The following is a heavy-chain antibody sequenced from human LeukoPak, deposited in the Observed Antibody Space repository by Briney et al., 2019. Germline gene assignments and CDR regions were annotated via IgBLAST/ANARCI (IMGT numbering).Heavy chain of an antibody. D-gene: IGHD6-19*01. J-gene: IGHJ4*01. CDR1: GFTFNSYA. CDR2: ISSSSSYI. Sequence: PGGSLRLSCAASGFTFNSYAMSWVRQAPGKGLEWVSSISSSSSYIYYADSVKGRFTISRDNAKNSLYLQMNSLRAEDTAVYYCARDPLAVAGFDYWGHGTLVTVSS. V-gene: IGHV3-21*01. CDR3: ARDPLAVAGFDY.